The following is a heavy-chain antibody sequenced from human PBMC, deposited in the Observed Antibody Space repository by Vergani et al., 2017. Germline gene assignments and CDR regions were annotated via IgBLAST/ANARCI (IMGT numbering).Heavy chain of an antibody. CDR3: ATLEGYCSSTSCYPFDY. J-gene: IGHJ4*02. Sequence: QVQLQESGPGLVKPSETLSLTCTVSGYSISSGYYWGWIRQPPGKGLEWIGSIYHSGSTDYNPSLKSRVTISVDTSKNQFSLKLSSVTAADTAVYYCATLEGYCSSTSCYPFDYWGQGTLVTVSS. CDR2: IYHSGST. V-gene: IGHV4-38-2*02. CDR1: GYSISSGYY. D-gene: IGHD2-2*01.